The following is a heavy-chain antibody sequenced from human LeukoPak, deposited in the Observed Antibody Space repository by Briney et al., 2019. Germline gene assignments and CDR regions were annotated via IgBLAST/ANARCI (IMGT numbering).Heavy chain of an antibody. Sequence: SKTLSLTCTVSGGSISSYYWSWIRQPAGKGLEWIGRIYTSGSTNYNPSLKSRVTMSVDTSKNQFSLKLSSVTAADTAVYYCASSPTDWSGYYGDYYYYMDVWGKGTTVTVSS. CDR1: GGSISSYY. D-gene: IGHD3-3*01. V-gene: IGHV4-4*07. CDR3: ASSPTDWSGYYGDYYYYMDV. CDR2: IYTSGST. J-gene: IGHJ6*03.